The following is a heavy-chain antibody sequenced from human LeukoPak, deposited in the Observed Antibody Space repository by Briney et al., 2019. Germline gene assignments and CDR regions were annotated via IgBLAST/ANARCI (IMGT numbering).Heavy chain of an antibody. D-gene: IGHD3-9*01. CDR2: ICYSGST. CDR1: GGSISSYY. V-gene: IGHV4-59*01. Sequence: SETLSLTCTVSGGSISSYYWSWIRQPPGKGLEWIGYICYSGSTNYNPSLKSRVTISVDTSKNQFSLKLSSVTAADTAVYYCARGCDYDILTGYSHDAFDIWGQGTMVTVSS. J-gene: IGHJ3*02. CDR3: ARGCDYDILTGYSHDAFDI.